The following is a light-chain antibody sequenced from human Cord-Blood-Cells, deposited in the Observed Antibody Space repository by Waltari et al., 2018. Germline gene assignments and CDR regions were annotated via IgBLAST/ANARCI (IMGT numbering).Light chain of an antibody. V-gene: IGKV1-33*01. Sequence: DIQMTQSPSSLYASVGDRVTITCQASQDISNYLNWYQQKPGKAPKLLIYDASNLETGVPSRFSGSGSGTDFTFTISSLQPEDIATYYCQQYDILHPIFTFGPGTKVDIK. J-gene: IGKJ3*01. CDR3: QQYDILHPIFT. CDR2: DAS. CDR1: QDISNY.